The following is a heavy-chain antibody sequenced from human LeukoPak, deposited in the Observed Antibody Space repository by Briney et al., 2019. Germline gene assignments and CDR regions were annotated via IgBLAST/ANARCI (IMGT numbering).Heavy chain of an antibody. J-gene: IGHJ4*02. CDR2: INHSGST. CDR3: ARAGYCSSASCYPDY. V-gene: IGHV4-34*01. D-gene: IGHD2-2*01. CDR1: GGSFSGYY. Sequence: SETLSLTCAVYGGSFSGYYWSWIRQPPGKGLEWIGEINHSGSTNYNPSLKSRVTISVDTSKNQFSLKLSSVTAADTAVYYCARAGYCSSASCYPDYWGQGTLVTVSS.